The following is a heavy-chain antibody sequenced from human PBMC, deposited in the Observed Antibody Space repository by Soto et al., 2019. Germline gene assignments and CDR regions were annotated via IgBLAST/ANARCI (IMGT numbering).Heavy chain of an antibody. J-gene: IGHJ2*01. Sequence: QVQLVEAGVGLVKPGGSLRLSCAASGFTFSDYYMSWIRQAPGKGLEWLSHISMSGSIIKYADSLKGRFTLSRDNAKNSLYLQMNSLRVEDTAVYYCARGGSLRPFDLWGRGTLVTVSS. CDR2: ISMSGSII. D-gene: IGHD6-13*01. CDR3: ARGGSLRPFDL. V-gene: IGHV3-11*01. CDR1: GFTFSDYY.